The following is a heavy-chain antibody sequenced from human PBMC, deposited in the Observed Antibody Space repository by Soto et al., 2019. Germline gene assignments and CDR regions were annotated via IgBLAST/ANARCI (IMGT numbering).Heavy chain of an antibody. V-gene: IGHV3-11*05. CDR1: GFTFSDYY. CDR2: ISSSSTYT. D-gene: IGHD5-12*01. Sequence: QVPLVESGGGLVKPGGSLRLSCAASGFTFSDYYMSWIRQAPGKGLEWVSYISSSSTYTNYADSVKGRFTISRDNAKNSLYLQMNSLRVEDTAVYYCARRLSGLYGMDVWGQGTTVTVSS. J-gene: IGHJ6*02. CDR3: ARRLSGLYGMDV.